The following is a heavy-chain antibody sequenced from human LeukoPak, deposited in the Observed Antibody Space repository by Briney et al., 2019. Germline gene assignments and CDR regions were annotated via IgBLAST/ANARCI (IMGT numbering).Heavy chain of an antibody. CDR3: ARGSGYDVFDY. CDR1: GFTVSSNS. CDR2: IYSGGNT. Sequence: GGSLRLSCTVSGFTVSSNSMSWVRQAPGKGLEWVSFIYSGGNTHYSDSVKGRFTISRDNSKNTLYLQMNSLRAEDTAVYYCARGSGYDVFDYWGQGTLVTVSS. V-gene: IGHV3-53*01. D-gene: IGHD5-12*01. J-gene: IGHJ4*02.